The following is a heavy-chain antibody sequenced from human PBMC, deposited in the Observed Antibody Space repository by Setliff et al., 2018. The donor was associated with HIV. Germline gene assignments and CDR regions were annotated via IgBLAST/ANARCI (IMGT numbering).Heavy chain of an antibody. V-gene: IGHV4-34*01. D-gene: IGHD3-16*01. CDR3: ARVPFGVHRYYFDS. Sequence: LSLTCAVYGQSISGYYWSWIRQTPGKGLEWIGEINHGGDTNYNPSLKSRVTISVGSSYNHFSLKLSSVTAADTAVYFCARVPFGVHRYYFDSWGQGKLVTVSS. CDR2: INHGGDT. J-gene: IGHJ4*02. CDR1: GQSISGYY.